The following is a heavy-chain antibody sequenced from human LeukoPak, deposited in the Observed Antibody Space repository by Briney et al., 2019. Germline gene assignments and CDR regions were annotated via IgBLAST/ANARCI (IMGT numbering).Heavy chain of an antibody. CDR3: AKDLGRYRNNYFDY. Sequence: QPGGSLRLPCAASGFTFNSYAMSWVRQAPEKGLEWVATISGSGGGTYYADSVKGRFTISRDDSKNTLYLQMNSLRAEDTAVYYCAKDLGRYRNNYFDYWGQGTLVTDSS. CDR1: GFTFNSYA. CDR2: ISGSGGGT. D-gene: IGHD1-26*01. J-gene: IGHJ4*02. V-gene: IGHV3-23*01.